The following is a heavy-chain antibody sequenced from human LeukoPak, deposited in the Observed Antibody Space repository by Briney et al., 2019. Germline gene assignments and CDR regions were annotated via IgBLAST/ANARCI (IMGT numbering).Heavy chain of an antibody. J-gene: IGHJ4*02. CDR2: ISSSGVTI. Sequence: GVSLRLSCAASGFTFSNYEMNWVRQAPGKGLELISYISSSGVTIYYADSVKGRFTISRDNAKNSLNLQLNTLRPEDTAVYYCAREAYSGYDFYFDYWGQGTLVTVSS. D-gene: IGHD5-12*01. CDR1: GFTFSNYE. V-gene: IGHV3-48*03. CDR3: AREAYSGYDFYFDY.